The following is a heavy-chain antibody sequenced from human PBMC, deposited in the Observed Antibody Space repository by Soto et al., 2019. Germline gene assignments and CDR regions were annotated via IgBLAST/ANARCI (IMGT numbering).Heavy chain of an antibody. D-gene: IGHD1-26*01. CDR3: ARDRALELGDY. CDR2: ISAYNGNT. CDR1: GYSFTNYG. V-gene: IGHV1-18*01. J-gene: IGHJ4*02. Sequence: GASVKVSCKASGYSFTNYGINWVRQAPGEGLEWMGWISAYNGNTNYAQKLQGRVSMTTDTSTSTAYMELRSLRSDDTAVYYCARDRALELGDYWGQGTLVTVSS.